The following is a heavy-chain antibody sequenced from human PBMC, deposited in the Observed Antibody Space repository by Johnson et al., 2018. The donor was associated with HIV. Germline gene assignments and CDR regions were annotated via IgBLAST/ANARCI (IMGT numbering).Heavy chain of an antibody. CDR1: GFAFDDYG. CDR3: TTVTKFPYSSGWDYDAFDI. V-gene: IGHV3-15*01. Sequence: DVQVVESGGGVVRPGGSLRLSCAASGFAFDDYGMSWVRQAPGKGLAWVGRIKSKTDGGTTDYAAPVKGRFTISRDDSKNTLYLQMNSLKTEDTAVYYCTTVTKFPYSSGWDYDAFDIWGQGTMVTVSS. CDR2: IKSKTDGGTT. D-gene: IGHD6-19*01. J-gene: IGHJ3*02.